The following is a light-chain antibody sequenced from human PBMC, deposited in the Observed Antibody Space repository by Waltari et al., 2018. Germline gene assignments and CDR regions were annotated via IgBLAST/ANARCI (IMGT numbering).Light chain of an antibody. Sequence: EIVMTQSPATLSVSPGERATPSCRASPSCSSKLAWYQQRPCQAPRLLIYGASTRATGIPARFTGSGSGTEFTLTISSLQSEDFAVYFCQHYNNLPLTFGGGTKVEI. J-gene: IGKJ4*01. V-gene: IGKV3-15*01. CDR2: GAS. CDR3: QHYNNLPLT. CDR1: PSCSSK.